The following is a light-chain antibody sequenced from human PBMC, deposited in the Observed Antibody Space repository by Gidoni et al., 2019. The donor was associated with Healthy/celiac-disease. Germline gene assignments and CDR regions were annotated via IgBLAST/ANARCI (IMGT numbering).Light chain of an antibody. CDR1: PSVSSN. CDR2: GAS. V-gene: IGKV3-15*01. Sequence: EIVMPHSPATLSVSPGERATLSCRASPSVSSNLAWYQQKPGQAPRLLIYGASTRATGIPARFSGSGSGTEFTLTISSLQSEDFAVYYCQQYNNWPPITFGQGTRLEIK. CDR3: QQYNNWPPIT. J-gene: IGKJ5*01.